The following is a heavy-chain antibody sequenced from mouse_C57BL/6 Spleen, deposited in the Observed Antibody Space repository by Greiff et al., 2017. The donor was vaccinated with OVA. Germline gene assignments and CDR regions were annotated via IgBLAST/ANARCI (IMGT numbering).Heavy chain of an antibody. CDR3: ARGYYDYDGKDYYAMDY. V-gene: IGHV3-6*01. Sequence: DVKLVESGPGLVKPSQSLSLTCSVTGYSITSGYYWNWIRQFPGNKLEWMGYISYDGSNNYNPSLKNRISITRDTSKNQFFLKLNSVTTEDTATYYCARGYYDYDGKDYYAMDYWGQGTSVTVSS. CDR1: GYSITSGYY. J-gene: IGHJ4*01. D-gene: IGHD2-4*01. CDR2: ISYDGSN.